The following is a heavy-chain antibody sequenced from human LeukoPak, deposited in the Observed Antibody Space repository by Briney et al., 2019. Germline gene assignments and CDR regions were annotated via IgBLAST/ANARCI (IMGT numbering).Heavy chain of an antibody. CDR1: GYTFTGYY. V-gene: IGHV1-2*02. CDR3: ARANYDFWSAFDY. J-gene: IGHJ4*02. Sequence: ASVKVSCKASGYTFTGYYMHWVRQAPGQGLAWMGWINPNSGGTNYAQKFQGRVTMTRDTSISTAYMELSRLRSDDTAVYYCARANYDFWSAFDYWGQGTLVTVSS. D-gene: IGHD3-3*01. CDR2: INPNSGGT.